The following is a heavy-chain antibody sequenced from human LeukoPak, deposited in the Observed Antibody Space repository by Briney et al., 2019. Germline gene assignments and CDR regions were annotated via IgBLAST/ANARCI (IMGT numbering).Heavy chain of an antibody. V-gene: IGHV3-74*01. CDR2: INTDGSST. D-gene: IGHD2-2*03. Sequence: GGSLRLSCAASGFTFGSYWMHWVRQAPGKGLVWVSRINTDGSSTSYADSVKGRFTISRDNAKNTLYLQMNSLRVEDTAVYYCARDPDGYCSSTSCYAFDYWGQGTLVTVSS. CDR3: ARDPDGYCSSTSCYAFDY. CDR1: GFTFGSYW. J-gene: IGHJ4*02.